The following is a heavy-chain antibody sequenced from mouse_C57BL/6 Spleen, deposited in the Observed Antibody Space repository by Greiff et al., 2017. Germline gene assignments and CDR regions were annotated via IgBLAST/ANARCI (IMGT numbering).Heavy chain of an antibody. D-gene: IGHD4-1*01. V-gene: IGHV1-80*01. CDR2: IYPGAGET. Sequence: VQLQQSGAELVKPGASVKISCKASGYAFSSYWMNWVKQRPGKGLEWIGQIYPGAGETNYNGKFKGKATLTADKSSSTAYMQLSSLTSEDSAVYCCARSWDPYYFDYWGQGTTLTVSS. CDR3: ARSWDPYYFDY. J-gene: IGHJ2*01. CDR1: GYAFSSYW.